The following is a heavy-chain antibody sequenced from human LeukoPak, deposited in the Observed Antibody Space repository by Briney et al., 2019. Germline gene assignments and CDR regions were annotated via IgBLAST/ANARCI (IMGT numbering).Heavy chain of an antibody. CDR2: ISSSSSTI. J-gene: IGHJ5*02. D-gene: IGHD3-3*01. CDR3: ARDAYDDASES. V-gene: IGHV3-48*01. Sequence: PGGSLRLSCAASGFTFSSYSMNWVRQAPGKGLEWVSYISSSSSTIYYADSVKGRFTISRDNAKNSLYLQMNSLRAEDTAVYYCARDAYDDASESWGQGTLVTVSS. CDR1: GFTFSSYS.